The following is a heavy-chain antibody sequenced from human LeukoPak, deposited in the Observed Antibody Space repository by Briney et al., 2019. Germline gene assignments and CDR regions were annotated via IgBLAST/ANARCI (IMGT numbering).Heavy chain of an antibody. V-gene: IGHV4-39*07. D-gene: IGHD2-15*01. CDR3: ARGFGNCSGGTCYSFDY. CDR2: IYYSGST. J-gene: IGHJ4*02. Sequence: PSETLSLTCTVSGGSISSSSYYWGWIRQPPGKGLEWIGSIYYSGSTYYNPSLKSRVTISVDTSKNQFSLKLSSVTAADTAVYYCARGFGNCSGGTCYSFDYWGQGTLVTVSS. CDR1: GGSISSSSYY.